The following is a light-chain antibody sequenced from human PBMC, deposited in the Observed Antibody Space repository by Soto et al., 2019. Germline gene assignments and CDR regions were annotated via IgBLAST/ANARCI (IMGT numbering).Light chain of an antibody. Sequence: DIQMTQSPSTLSASVGDRVTITCWASQSISNWLAWYQQKPGKAPTLLIYDVSRLESGVPSRFSGSGSGTEFTLTISSLQPDDFATYYCQHYNSYSEAFGQGTKVDIK. CDR1: QSISNW. CDR2: DVS. J-gene: IGKJ1*01. V-gene: IGKV1-5*01. CDR3: QHYNSYSEA.